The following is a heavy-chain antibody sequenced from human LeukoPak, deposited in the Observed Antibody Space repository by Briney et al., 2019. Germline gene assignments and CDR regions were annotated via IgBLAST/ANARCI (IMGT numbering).Heavy chain of an antibody. CDR2: IKNKTDGGTT. V-gene: IGHV3-15*01. CDR3: TTVPPAEGGWGMDV. J-gene: IGHJ6*02. CDR1: GSTFSNAW. D-gene: IGHD6-19*01. Sequence: GGSLRLSCAASGSTFSNAWMSWVRQAPGKGLEWVGRIKNKTDGGTTDYAAPVKGRFTISRDDSKNTLYLQMNSLKTEDTAVYYCTTVPPAEGGWGMDVWGQGTTVTVSS.